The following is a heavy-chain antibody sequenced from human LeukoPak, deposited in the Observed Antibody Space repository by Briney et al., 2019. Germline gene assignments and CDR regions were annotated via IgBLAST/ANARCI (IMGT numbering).Heavy chain of an antibody. Sequence: PGGSLRLSCAASGFSFSSYAIPWVRQAPGGGLDWVAVISYDGRYQYYADAVKGRFLTSRDNFMDTLYLQMNSLRPEDTAIYYCVRDQGDARNRFKGDGHHMDIWGKGTTVTVSS. V-gene: IGHV3-30*01. J-gene: IGHJ6*03. CDR3: VRDQGDARNRFKGDGHHMDI. CDR1: GFSFSSYA. CDR2: ISYDGRYQ. D-gene: IGHD3-3*01.